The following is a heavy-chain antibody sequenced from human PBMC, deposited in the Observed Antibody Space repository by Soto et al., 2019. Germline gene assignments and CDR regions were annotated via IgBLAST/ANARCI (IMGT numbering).Heavy chain of an antibody. Sequence: QVQLVESGGGVVQPERSLRLSCVVSGFTFSSCPMSWVRQAPGKGLEWVTFISADGKSRYYTESVKGRFTISRDNSKNTLFLQMSGLRAEDTAVYYCASRRGDGYFEYWSKGTLVTVSS. CDR3: ASRRGDGYFEY. D-gene: IGHD2-21*01. V-gene: IGHV3-30*04. CDR1: GFTFSSCP. CDR2: ISADGKSR. J-gene: IGHJ4*02.